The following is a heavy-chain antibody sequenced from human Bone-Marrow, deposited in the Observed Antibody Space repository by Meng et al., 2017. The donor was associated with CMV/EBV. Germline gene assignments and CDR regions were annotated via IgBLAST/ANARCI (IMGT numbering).Heavy chain of an antibody. J-gene: IGHJ6*02. CDR2: IYPGDSGT. CDR1: GYSFTSYW. Sequence: KVSCKGSGYSFTSYWIGWVRQMPGKGLEWMGIIYPGDSGTRYSPSFQGQVTISADKSISTAYLQWSSLKASDTAMYYCARQKKTPITIFGGTYYYYGMDVWGQGTTVTVSS. V-gene: IGHV5-51*01. CDR3: ARQKKTPITIFGGTYYYYGMDV. D-gene: IGHD3-3*01.